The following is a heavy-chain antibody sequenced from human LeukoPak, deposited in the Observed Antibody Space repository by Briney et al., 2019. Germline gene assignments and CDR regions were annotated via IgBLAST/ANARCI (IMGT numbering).Heavy chain of an antibody. D-gene: IGHD2-2*01. V-gene: IGHV1-8*01. Sequence: GASVKVSCKASGYTFTSYDINWVRQATGQGLEWMGWMNPNSGNTGYAQKFQGRVTMTRNTSISTAYMELSSLRSEDTAVYYCARGSRRRPGGGYCSSTSCYGTDYWGQGTLVTVSS. CDR1: GYTFTSYD. CDR2: MNPNSGNT. J-gene: IGHJ4*02. CDR3: ARGSRRRPGGGYCSSTSCYGTDY.